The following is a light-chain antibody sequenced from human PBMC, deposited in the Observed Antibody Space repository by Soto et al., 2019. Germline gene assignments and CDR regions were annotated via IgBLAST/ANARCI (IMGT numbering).Light chain of an antibody. Sequence: QSALTQPRSVSGSPGQSVTISCTGTSTDVGGYNYVSWYQQHPGKVPKLMLYDVSKRPSGVPDRFSGSKSGNTASLTISGLQAEDEADYYCCSYAGRGTLYVFGSGTRSPS. CDR3: CSYAGRGTLYV. V-gene: IGLV2-11*01. J-gene: IGLJ1*01. CDR2: DVS. CDR1: STDVGGYNY.